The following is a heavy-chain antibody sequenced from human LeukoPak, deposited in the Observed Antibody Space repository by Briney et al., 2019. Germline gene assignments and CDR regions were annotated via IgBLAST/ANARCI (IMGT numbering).Heavy chain of an antibody. J-gene: IGHJ3*02. CDR3: AKDRSSSWYDDAFDI. Sequence: GGSLRLSCAASGFTFSSYAMSWFRQAPGKGLEWVSSTSGSGGSTYYADSVKGRFTISRDNSKNTLFLQMNSLRVEDTAVYYCAKDRSSSWYDDAFDIWGQGTTVTVHS. V-gene: IGHV3-23*01. D-gene: IGHD6-13*01. CDR1: GFTFSSYA. CDR2: TSGSGGST.